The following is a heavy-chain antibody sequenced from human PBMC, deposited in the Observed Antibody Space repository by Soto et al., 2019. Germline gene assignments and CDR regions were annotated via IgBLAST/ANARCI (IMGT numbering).Heavy chain of an antibody. CDR3: ARGRDYFDY. Sequence: QVQLQESGPGLVKPSETLSLTCTVSGGSISSYYWSWIRQPPGKGLEWIGYIYYSGSTNYNPSLKSRVTMSVDTSKNQFSLKLSSVTAADTAVYYCARGRDYFDYWGQGTLVTVSS. J-gene: IGHJ4*02. V-gene: IGHV4-59*01. CDR2: IYYSGST. CDR1: GGSISSYY.